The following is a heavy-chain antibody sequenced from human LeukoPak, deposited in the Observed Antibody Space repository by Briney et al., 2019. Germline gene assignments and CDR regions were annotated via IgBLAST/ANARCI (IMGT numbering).Heavy chain of an antibody. V-gene: IGHV3-33*01. Sequence: GRSLRLSCAASGFTFSSYGMQWVRQAPGKGLDWVAGIWYDGSNKNYADSVKGRFTISRDNSKNTLFPQMDSLRAEDTAVYYCGRVYCGGNCYSPPLPDYWGQGTLVTVSA. CDR3: GRVYCGGNCYSPPLPDY. CDR1: GFTFSSYG. CDR2: IWYDGSNK. J-gene: IGHJ4*02. D-gene: IGHD2-21*02.